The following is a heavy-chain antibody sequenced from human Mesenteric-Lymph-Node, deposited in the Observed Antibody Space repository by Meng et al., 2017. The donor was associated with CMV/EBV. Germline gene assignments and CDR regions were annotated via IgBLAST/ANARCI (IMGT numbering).Heavy chain of an antibody. V-gene: IGHV3-66*02. CDR3: ARDLREDGMDV. Sequence: ESLKISCAASGFTISDNYMNWVRQAPGKGLEWVSLIYTGGSTYYADSVKGRFAISRDNSKNTLYLQMNSLRVEDTAVYYCARDLREDGMDVWGQGTTVTVSS. J-gene: IGHJ6*02. CDR1: GFTISDNY. CDR2: IYTGGST.